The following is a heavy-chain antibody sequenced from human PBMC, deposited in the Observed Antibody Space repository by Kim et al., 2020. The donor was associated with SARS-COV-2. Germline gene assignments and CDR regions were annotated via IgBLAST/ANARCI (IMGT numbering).Heavy chain of an antibody. J-gene: IGHJ6*02. CDR1: GFSFSKYW. Sequence: GGSLRLSCAASGFSFSKYWMSWVRQAPGKGLEWVATIKGDGSEKNYVDSVKGRFTISRDNAKKSLYLQMNSLRAEDTAVYYCPRGPPMDVWGQGTTVTVSS. V-gene: IGHV3-7*01. CDR2: IKGDGSEK. CDR3: PRGPPMDV.